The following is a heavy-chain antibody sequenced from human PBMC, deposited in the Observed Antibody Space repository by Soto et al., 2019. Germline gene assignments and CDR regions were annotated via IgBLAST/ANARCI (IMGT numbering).Heavy chain of an antibody. CDR1: GLTFKIYW. J-gene: IGHJ5*02. CDR3: ASRRGPAA. V-gene: IGHV3-7*05. D-gene: IGHD3-10*01. CDR2: INQDGSEK. Sequence: EVQLVESGGGLVQPGGSLRLSCAASGLTFKIYWMTWVRQAPGKGLEWVANINQDGSEKDYVDSVKGRFTISRDNAKNSLYLQMSSLRAEDTAVYYCASRRGPAAWGQGTLVTVSS.